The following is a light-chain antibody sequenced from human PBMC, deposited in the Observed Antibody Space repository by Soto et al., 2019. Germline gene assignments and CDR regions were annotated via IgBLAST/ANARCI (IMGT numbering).Light chain of an antibody. V-gene: IGKV3-20*01. CDR3: QQYGSFPWT. CDR2: GAS. J-gene: IGKJ1*01. CDR1: QSVTNNY. Sequence: EIVLTQSPGPLSLSPGERATLSCRSSQSVTNNYLAWFQQKPGQAPRLLMYGASSRATGIPDRFSGSGSGTDFTLTITRLEPEDFAVYYCQQYGSFPWTFGQGTKVDI.